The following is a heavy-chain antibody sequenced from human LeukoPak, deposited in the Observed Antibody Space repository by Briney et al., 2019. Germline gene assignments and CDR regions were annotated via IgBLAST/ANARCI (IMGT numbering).Heavy chain of an antibody. CDR1: GYTFTSYG. Sequence: ASAKVSCKASGYTFTSYGISWVRRAPGQGLEWMGWISAYNGNTNYAQKLQGRVTMTTDTSTSTAYMELRSLRSDDTAVYYCARNTEDIVVVPAAMPYYYYGMDVWGQGTTVTVSS. D-gene: IGHD2-2*01. J-gene: IGHJ6*02. CDR3: ARNTEDIVVVPAAMPYYYYGMDV. V-gene: IGHV1-18*01. CDR2: ISAYNGNT.